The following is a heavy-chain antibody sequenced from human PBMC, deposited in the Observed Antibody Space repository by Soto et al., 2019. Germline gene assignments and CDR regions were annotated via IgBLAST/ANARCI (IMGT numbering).Heavy chain of an antibody. CDR1: GYTFTSYA. CDR2: INAGNGNT. Sequence: ASVKVSCKASGYTFTSYAMHWVRQAPGQRLEWMGWINAGNGNTKYSQKFQGRVTITRDTSASTAYMELSSLRSEDTAVYYCARGSINGDVVVVPAAMMGTFDYWGQGTLVIVSS. J-gene: IGHJ4*02. CDR3: ARGSINGDVVVVPAAMMGTFDY. V-gene: IGHV1-3*01. D-gene: IGHD2-2*01.